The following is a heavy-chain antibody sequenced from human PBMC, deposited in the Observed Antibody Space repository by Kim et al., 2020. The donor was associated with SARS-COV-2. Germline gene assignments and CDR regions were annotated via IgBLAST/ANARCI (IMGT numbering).Heavy chain of an antibody. J-gene: IGHJ4*02. CDR3: ASTYYYDSSGYYYGY. Sequence: PSLKSRVPISVDTSKNQFSLKLSSVTAADTAVYYCASTYYYDSSGYYYGYWGQGTLVTVSS. D-gene: IGHD3-22*01. V-gene: IGHV4-59*01.